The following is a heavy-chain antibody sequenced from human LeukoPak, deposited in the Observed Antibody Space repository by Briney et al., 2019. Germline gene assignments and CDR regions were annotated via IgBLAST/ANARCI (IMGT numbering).Heavy chain of an antibody. J-gene: IGHJ4*02. Sequence: RQAPGKGLQWVSLISGDGGSTYYADSVKGRFTISRDNSKNSLYLQMNSLRTEDTALYYCAKDISQNSGYYFDSWGQGTLVTVSS. D-gene: IGHD3-22*01. V-gene: IGHV3-43*02. CDR2: ISGDGGST. CDR3: AKDISQNSGYYFDS.